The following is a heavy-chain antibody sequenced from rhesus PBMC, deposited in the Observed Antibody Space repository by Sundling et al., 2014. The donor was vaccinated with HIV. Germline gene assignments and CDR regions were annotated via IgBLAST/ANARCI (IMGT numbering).Heavy chain of an antibody. V-gene: IGHV4S10*01. D-gene: IGHD2-27*01. CDR2: IYGFSTNT. CDR1: GGSITDSFR. Sequence: QVQLQESGPGVVKPSETLSLTCAVSGGSITDSFRWSWIRQPPGKGLEWIGYIYGFSTNTNYNPSLKSRVTISKDTSKNQVSLNLTSVTAADTAVYYCARDPGCGGISCPDSWGQGVLVTVSS. J-gene: IGHJ4*01. CDR3: ARDPGCGGISCPDS.